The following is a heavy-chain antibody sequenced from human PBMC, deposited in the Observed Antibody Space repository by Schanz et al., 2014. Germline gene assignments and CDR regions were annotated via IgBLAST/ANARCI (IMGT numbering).Heavy chain of an antibody. CDR1: GGSISSGGYS. D-gene: IGHD3-3*01. J-gene: IGHJ4*02. Sequence: QLHQWGAGLLKPSETLSLTCAVSGGSISSGGYSWNWIRQPPGKGLEWIVYIYYSGSTYYNPPLRSGVPISGDTSKTHFPLRLFSVTAAETAVYYCARLSAIFGVVTTYYFDYWGQGTLVTVSS. CDR2: IYYSGST. CDR3: ARLSAIFGVVTTYYFDY. V-gene: IGHV4-30-4*07.